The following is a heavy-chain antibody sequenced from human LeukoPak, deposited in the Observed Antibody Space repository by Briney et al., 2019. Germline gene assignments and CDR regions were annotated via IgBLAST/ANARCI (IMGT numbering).Heavy chain of an antibody. D-gene: IGHD6-19*01. CDR3: ARVSVAGTGPDY. J-gene: IGHJ4*02. CDR2: FSYNAHN. V-gene: IGHV4-61*01. CDR1: GGAVSSSNYY. Sequence: SETLSLTCTVSGGAVSSSNYYWRWLRQSPGKGVEWVGFFSYNAHNKYNPSRKSRVTISIRTSRNQFSLRMTYVNAADTAIYYCARVSVAGTGPDYCGQGTLVTVSS.